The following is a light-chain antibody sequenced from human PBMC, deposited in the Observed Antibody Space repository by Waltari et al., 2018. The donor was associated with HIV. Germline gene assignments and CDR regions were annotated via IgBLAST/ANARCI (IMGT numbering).Light chain of an antibody. CDR1: SSDVGGYNY. J-gene: IGLJ3*02. Sequence: QSALTQPASVSGSPGQSITISCTGTSSDVGGYNYVSWYQQHPGKAPKLMIFEVSNRPSGVSNRFSGSKSVNTASLTISGLQAEDEADYTTRSTPDPNWVFGGGTKLTVL. CDR3: RSTPDPNWV. CDR2: EVS. V-gene: IGLV2-14*01.